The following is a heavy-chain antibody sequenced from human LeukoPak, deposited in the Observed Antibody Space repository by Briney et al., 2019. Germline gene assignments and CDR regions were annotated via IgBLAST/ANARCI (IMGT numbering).Heavy chain of an antibody. Sequence: TGGSLRLSCAASGFTFSSYAMHWVRQAPGKGLEWVAVISYDGSNKYYADSVKGRFTISRDNSKNTLYLQMNSLRAEDTAVYYCARVRKVGATTGYFDHWGQGTLVTVSS. CDR2: ISYDGSNK. CDR1: GFTFSSYA. D-gene: IGHD1-26*01. CDR3: ARVRKVGATTGYFDH. J-gene: IGHJ4*02. V-gene: IGHV3-30*04.